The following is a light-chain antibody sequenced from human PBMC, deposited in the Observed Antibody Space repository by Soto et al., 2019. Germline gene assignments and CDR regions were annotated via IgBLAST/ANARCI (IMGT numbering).Light chain of an antibody. CDR1: QSVSSY. J-gene: IGKJ5*01. CDR3: QQRSNWPPIT. V-gene: IGKV3-11*01. CDR2: DAS. Sequence: EIVVTQSPATLYLSPGERATLSWRASQSVSSYLAWYQQKPGQAPRLLIYDASNKAPGIPARFSGSGSGTDFPLTISSLEPEDFAVYYCQQRSNWPPITFGQGTRLEIK.